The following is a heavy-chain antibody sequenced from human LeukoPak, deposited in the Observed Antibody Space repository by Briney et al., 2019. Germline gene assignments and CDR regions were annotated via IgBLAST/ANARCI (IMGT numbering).Heavy chain of an antibody. CDR2: IKQDGSEK. CDR3: ARGDGD. J-gene: IGHJ4*02. Sequence: PGGSLRLSCAASGFTFSSYAMSWVRQAPGKGLEWVANIKQDGSEKYYVDSVKGRFTMSRDNAKNSLYLQMNSLRAEDTAVYYCARGDGDWGQGTLVTVSS. V-gene: IGHV3-7*01. CDR1: GFTFSSYA. D-gene: IGHD5-24*01.